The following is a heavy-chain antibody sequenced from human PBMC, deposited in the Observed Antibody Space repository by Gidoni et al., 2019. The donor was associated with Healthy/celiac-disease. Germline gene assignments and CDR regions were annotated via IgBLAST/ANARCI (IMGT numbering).Heavy chain of an antibody. CDR1: GGSFSGYY. CDR3: ARKGMVYAR. V-gene: IGHV4-34*01. D-gene: IGHD2-8*01. Sequence: QVQLQQWGAGLLKPSENRSLTCGGNGGSFSGYYWSWIRQPPGKGLEWIGEIHHSGSTNYNPSLKSRVTISVDTSKNQFSLKLSSVTAADTAVYYCARKGMVYARWGQGTLVTVSS. J-gene: IGHJ4*02. CDR2: IHHSGST.